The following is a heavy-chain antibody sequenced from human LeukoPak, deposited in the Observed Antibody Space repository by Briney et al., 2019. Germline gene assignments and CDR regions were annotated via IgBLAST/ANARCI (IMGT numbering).Heavy chain of an antibody. Sequence: ASVKVSCKASGYTFTSYYMHWVRQAPGQGLEWMGIVNPSGGSTSYAQKFQGRVTMTRDTSTSTVYMELSSLRSEDTAVYYCARLIGGGWFDPWGQGTLVTVSS. V-gene: IGHV1-46*01. CDR2: VNPSGGST. D-gene: IGHD3-16*01. CDR3: ARLIGGGWFDP. J-gene: IGHJ5*02. CDR1: GYTFTSYY.